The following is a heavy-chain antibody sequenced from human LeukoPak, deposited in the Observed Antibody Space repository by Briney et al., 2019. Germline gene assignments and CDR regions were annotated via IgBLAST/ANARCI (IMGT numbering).Heavy chain of an antibody. CDR3: VSFAY. J-gene: IGHJ4*02. CDR2: VSSNDHST. D-gene: IGHD2/OR15-2a*01. V-gene: IGHV3-23*01. CDR1: GFTFSSYS. Sequence: PGGSLRLSCAASGFTFSSYSLSWGRQAPGKGLEWISSVSSNDHSTYYAGSVKCRFTISRDNSKNTLYLQMNSLRAEDTAVYYCVSFAYWGQGTLVTVSS.